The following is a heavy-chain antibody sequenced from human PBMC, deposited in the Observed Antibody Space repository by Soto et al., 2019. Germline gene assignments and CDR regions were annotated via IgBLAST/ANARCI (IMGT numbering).Heavy chain of an antibody. J-gene: IGHJ4*02. CDR2: INHSGGT. D-gene: IGHD6-6*01. Sequence: PSETLSLTCAVYGGSFSGYYWSWIRQPPGKGLEWIGEINHSGGTNYNPSLKSRVTISVDTSKNQFSLKLSSVTAADTAVYYCARGSARGYYWGQGTLVTVSS. CDR1: GGSFSGYY. CDR3: ARGSARGYY. V-gene: IGHV4-34*01.